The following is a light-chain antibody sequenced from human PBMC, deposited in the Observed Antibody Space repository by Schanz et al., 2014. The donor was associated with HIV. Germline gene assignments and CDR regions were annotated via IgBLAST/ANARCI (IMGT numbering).Light chain of an antibody. CDR3: CSYVGGSTIL. CDR1: RSDIGNHDF. CDR2: DVT. J-gene: IGLJ2*01. Sequence: QSALTQPPSASGSPGQSVTISCTGTRSDIGNHDFVSWYQQHPGKAPKLMIFDVTDRPSGVSSRFSGSKSGNTASLTISGLQAEDEADYYCCSYVGGSTILFGGGTQLTVL. V-gene: IGLV2-23*02.